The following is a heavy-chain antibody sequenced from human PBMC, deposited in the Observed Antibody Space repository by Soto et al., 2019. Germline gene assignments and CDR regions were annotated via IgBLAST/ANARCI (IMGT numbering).Heavy chain of an antibody. V-gene: IGHV3-30-3*01. CDR3: ARANRDSNYDYYYYGMDV. CDR2: ISYDGSNK. CDR1: GFTFSSYA. Sequence: GGSLRLSCAASGFTFSSYAMHWVRQAPGKGLEWVAVISYDGSNKYYADSVKGRFTISRDNSKNTLYLQMNSLGAEDTAVYYCARANRDSNYDYYYYGMDVWGQGTTVTVSS. J-gene: IGHJ6*02. D-gene: IGHD4-4*01.